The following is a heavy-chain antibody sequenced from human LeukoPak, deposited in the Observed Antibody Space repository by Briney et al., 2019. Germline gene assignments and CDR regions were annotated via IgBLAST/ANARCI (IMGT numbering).Heavy chain of an antibody. V-gene: IGHV4-39*01. J-gene: IGHJ4*02. CDR3: ARLVYDSRGYYFDY. D-gene: IGHD3-22*01. CDR2: IYYSGSS. Sequence: SETLSLTCTVSGGSISGSSYYWGWIRQPPGKGLEWIGSIYYSGSSYYNPSLKSRVTISVDTSKNQFSLKLSSVTAADTAVYHCARLVYDSRGYYFDYWGQGTLVTVSS. CDR1: GGSISGSSYY.